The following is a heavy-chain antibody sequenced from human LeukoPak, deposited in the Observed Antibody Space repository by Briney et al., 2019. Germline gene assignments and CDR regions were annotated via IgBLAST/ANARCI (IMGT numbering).Heavy chain of an antibody. V-gene: IGHV1-8*01. CDR2: MNPNSGHT. J-gene: IGHJ4*02. Sequence: ASVKVSCKASGYSFTSVDIIWVRQASGQGLEWMGWMNPNSGHTGYAHKFQGRVTMTRRDTISTAYMELTSLMTADEALYYCARIFVGARKRNDYWGQGTLVTVSS. CDR3: ARIFVGARKRNDY. D-gene: IGHD1-26*01. CDR1: GYSFTSVD.